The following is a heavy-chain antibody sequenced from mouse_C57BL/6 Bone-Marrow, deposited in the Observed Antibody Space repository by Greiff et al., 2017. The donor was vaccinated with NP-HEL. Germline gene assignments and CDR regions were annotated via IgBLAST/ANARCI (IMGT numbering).Heavy chain of an antibody. CDR2: IYPGSGST. Sequence: VQLKQSGAELVKPGASVKMSCKASGYTFTSYWITWVKQRPGQGLEWIGDIYPGSGSTNYNEKFKSKATLTGDTSSSTAYMQLSSLTSEDSAVYDCACFVTTVVYVDYWGQGTTLTVSS. D-gene: IGHD1-1*01. J-gene: IGHJ2*01. CDR1: GYTFTSYW. V-gene: IGHV1-55*01. CDR3: ACFVTTVVYVDY.